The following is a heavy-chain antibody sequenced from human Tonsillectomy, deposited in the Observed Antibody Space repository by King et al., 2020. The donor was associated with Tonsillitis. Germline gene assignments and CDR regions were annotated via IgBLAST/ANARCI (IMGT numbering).Heavy chain of an antibody. CDR3: ARDLRIAGAFDP. CDR1: GFTFNYYA. V-gene: IGHV3-30-3*01. Sequence: QLVQSGGGVVQPGRSLRLSCAASGFTFNYYAIHWVRQTPGKGLEWVAVISYDGSNKYYADSVKGRFTISRDNSQNTMYLQMNSLKPEDTAVYYCARDLRIAGAFDPWGQGTLVTVSS. D-gene: IGHD2-21*01. CDR2: ISYDGSNK. J-gene: IGHJ5*02.